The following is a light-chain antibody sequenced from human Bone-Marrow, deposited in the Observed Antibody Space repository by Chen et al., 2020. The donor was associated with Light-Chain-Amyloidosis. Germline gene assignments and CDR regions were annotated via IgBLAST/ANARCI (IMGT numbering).Light chain of an antibody. Sequence: SYVLPQPSSVSVAPGQTATIACGGNNIGSTSVHWYQQTPGQAPLLVVYDDSDRPSGIPDRLSGSNSGNTATLTISRVEAGDEADYYCQVWDRSSDRPVFGGGTKLTVL. CDR2: DDS. CDR1: NIGSTS. CDR3: QVWDRSSDRPV. V-gene: IGLV3-21*02. J-gene: IGLJ3*02.